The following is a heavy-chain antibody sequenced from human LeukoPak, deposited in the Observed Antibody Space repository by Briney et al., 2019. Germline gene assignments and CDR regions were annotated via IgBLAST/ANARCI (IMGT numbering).Heavy chain of an antibody. CDR3: ARDPYYYDSSGYYPFDY. J-gene: IGHJ4*02. D-gene: IGHD3-22*01. CDR2: FSGKGDTT. V-gene: IGHV3-23*01. CDR1: GFTFSHYG. Sequence: PGGSLRLSCAAPGFTFSHYGMSWVRQAPGKGLEWVAGFSGKGDTTYYAESVRGRFTISRDTSKNTLFLQMNSLRAEDTAVYYCARDPYYYDSSGYYPFDYWGQGTLVTVSS.